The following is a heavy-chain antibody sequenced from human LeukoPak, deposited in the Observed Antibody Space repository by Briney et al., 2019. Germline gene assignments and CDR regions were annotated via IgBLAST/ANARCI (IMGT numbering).Heavy chain of an antibody. D-gene: IGHD2-2*01. Sequence: GGSLRLSCAASGFTFSCYAMSWVRQAPGKGLEWVSSISGSGDSTYSADSVNGRFTISRVNTKNTLYLQMNSLRAEDTALYYCAKDLAFVPASDDTFDIWGQGTVVTVSS. V-gene: IGHV3-23*01. CDR2: ISGSGDST. CDR3: AKDLAFVPASDDTFDI. J-gene: IGHJ3*02. CDR1: GFTFSCYA.